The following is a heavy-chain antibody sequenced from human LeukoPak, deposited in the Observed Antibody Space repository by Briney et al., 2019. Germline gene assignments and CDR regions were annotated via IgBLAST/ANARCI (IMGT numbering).Heavy chain of an antibody. CDR3: ARDDHYDSSGYYYGPFDY. CDR1: GFTFSSYA. D-gene: IGHD3-22*01. CDR2: ISYDGSNI. Sequence: GGSLRLSCAASGFTFSSYAMHWVREAPGKGLEWVAVISYDGSNIYYADSVKGRFTISRDNAKNTLYLQMNSLRAEDTAVYYCARDDHYDSSGYYYGPFDYWGQGTLVTVSS. V-gene: IGHV3-30-3*01. J-gene: IGHJ4*02.